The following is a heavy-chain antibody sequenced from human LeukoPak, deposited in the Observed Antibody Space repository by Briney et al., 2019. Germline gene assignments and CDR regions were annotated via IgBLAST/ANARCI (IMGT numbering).Heavy chain of an antibody. Sequence: ASVKVSCKASGYTFTGYYMHWVRQAPGQGLEWMGWINPNSGGTNYAQKFQGRVTMTRDTSISTAYMELSRLRSDDTAVYYCARALPVSRDGLDYWGQGTLVTVSS. D-gene: IGHD2/OR15-2a*01. CDR2: INPNSGGT. V-gene: IGHV1-2*02. CDR1: GYTFTGYY. CDR3: ARALPVSRDGLDY. J-gene: IGHJ4*02.